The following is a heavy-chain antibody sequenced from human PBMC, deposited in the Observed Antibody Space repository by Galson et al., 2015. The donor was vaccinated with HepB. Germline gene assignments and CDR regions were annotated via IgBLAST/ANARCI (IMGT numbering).Heavy chain of an antibody. CDR1: GGTFSGDY. J-gene: IGHJ2*01. V-gene: IGHV4-34*01. CDR3: ARRPRNRYFDL. CDR2: INYSEST. Sequence: ETLSLTCAVYGGTFSGDYWNWIRQPPGKGLEWIGEINYSESTNYNPSLKSRVTISVDTSKNQFSLELSFVTAADTAVYYCARRPRNRYFDLWGRGTLVTVSS.